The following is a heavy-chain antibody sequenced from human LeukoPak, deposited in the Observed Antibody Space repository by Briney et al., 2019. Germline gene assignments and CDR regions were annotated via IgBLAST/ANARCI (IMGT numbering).Heavy chain of an antibody. CDR3: ARDRGSGYDTLGRAFDI. V-gene: IGHV1-2*02. D-gene: IGHD5-12*01. CDR2: INPNSGGT. Sequence: ASVKVSCKASGYTFTGYYMYWVRQAPGQGLEWMGWINPNSGGTNYAQKFQGRVTMTRDTSISTAYMELSRLRSDDTAVYYCARDRGSGYDTLGRAFDIWGQGTMVTVSS. CDR1: GYTFTGYY. J-gene: IGHJ3*02.